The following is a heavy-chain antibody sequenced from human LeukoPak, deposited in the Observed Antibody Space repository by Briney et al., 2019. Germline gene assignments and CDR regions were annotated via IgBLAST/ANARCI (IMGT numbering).Heavy chain of an antibody. J-gene: IGHJ4*02. CDR3: ARGSSSSSWTFDY. V-gene: IGHV3-74*01. CDR2: INSDGSST. Sequence: PGGSLRLSCAASGFTFSSHWMHWVRQAPGKGLVWVSRINSDGSSTSYADSVKGRFTISRDNAKNTLYLQMNSLRAEDTAVYYCARGSSSSSWTFDYWGQGTLVTVSS. D-gene: IGHD6-13*01. CDR1: GFTFSSHW.